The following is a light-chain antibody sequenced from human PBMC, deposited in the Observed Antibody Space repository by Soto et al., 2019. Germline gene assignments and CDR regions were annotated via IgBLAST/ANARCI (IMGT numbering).Light chain of an antibody. V-gene: IGLV2-8*01. CDR1: SSDVGAHNY. Sequence: QSALTQPPSASGSPGQSLTISCTGTSSDVGAHNYVSWYQQNPGKAPKLMLYDVNKRPSGVPDRFSGSKSGNTASLTVSGLQAEDEADYYCLVWESSSDQYVFGTGTKVTVL. CDR3: LVWESSSDQYV. J-gene: IGLJ1*01. CDR2: DVN.